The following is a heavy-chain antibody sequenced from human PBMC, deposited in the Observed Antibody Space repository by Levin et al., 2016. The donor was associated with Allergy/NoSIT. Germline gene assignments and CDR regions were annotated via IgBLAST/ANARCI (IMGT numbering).Heavy chain of an antibody. CDR2: INTNTGNP. J-gene: IGHJ4*02. Sequence: WVRQAPGQGLEWMGWINTNTGNPTYVQGFTGRFVFSLDTSVSTAYLQISSLKAADTAVYYCARGYEAHLTLFGYWGQGTLVTVSS. CDR3: ARGYEAHLTLFGY. V-gene: IGHV7-4-1*02. D-gene: IGHD5-12*01.